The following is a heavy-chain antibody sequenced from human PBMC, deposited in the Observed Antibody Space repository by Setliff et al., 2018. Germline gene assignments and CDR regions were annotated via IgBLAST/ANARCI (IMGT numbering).Heavy chain of an antibody. V-gene: IGHV4-59*01. CDR3: ARWVPENWFDP. J-gene: IGHJ5*02. CDR2: IYYSGST. Sequence: SETLSLTCTVSGGSISSYYWSWIRQPPGKGLEWIGYIYYSGSTNYNPSLKSRVTISVDTSKNQFSLKLSSMTAADTAVYYCARWVPENWFDPWGQGTLVTVSS. CDR1: GGSISSYY.